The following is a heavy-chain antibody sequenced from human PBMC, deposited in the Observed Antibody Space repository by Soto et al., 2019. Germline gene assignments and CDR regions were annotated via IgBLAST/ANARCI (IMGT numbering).Heavy chain of an antibody. Sequence: SGGSLRLSCAASGFTFDNYGMHWVRQAPGKGLEWVSGISYDGSYKYYADSVKGRFIISRDNPKNTLYLQMNSLRTEDTAVYYCAKELPHSYGYTRYYLYGMDVWGPGTKVTVYS. CDR2: ISYDGSYK. CDR1: GFTFDNYG. CDR3: AKELPHSYGYTRYYLYGMDV. V-gene: IGHV3-30*18. J-gene: IGHJ6*02. D-gene: IGHD5-18*01.